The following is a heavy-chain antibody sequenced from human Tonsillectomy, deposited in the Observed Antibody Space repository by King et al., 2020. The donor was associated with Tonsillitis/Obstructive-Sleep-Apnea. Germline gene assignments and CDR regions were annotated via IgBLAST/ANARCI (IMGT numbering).Heavy chain of an antibody. CDR2: INAGTGNT. CDR1: VYTFTNYA. V-gene: IGHV1-3*01. J-gene: IGHJ4*02. Sequence: QLVQSGAEVKKPGASVKVSCKASVYTFTNYAMHWVRQSPGHSLEWLGWINAGTGNTKYSQNFQGRVAITRDTSASTAYMELSSLRSEDTAIYYCARDRNYFDFWGQGTLVTVSS. CDR3: ARDRNYFDF.